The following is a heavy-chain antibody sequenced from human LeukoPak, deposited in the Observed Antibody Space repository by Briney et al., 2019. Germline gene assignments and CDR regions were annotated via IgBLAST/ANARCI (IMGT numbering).Heavy chain of an antibody. Sequence: GASVKVSCKASGYTFTGYYIHWVRQAPGQGLEWMGWINPNSGGTNYAQKFQGRVTMTRDTSISTAYMELSRLRSDDTAVYYCARGYIYSSGWDIDYWGQGTLVTVSS. V-gene: IGHV1-2*02. CDR2: INPNSGGT. D-gene: IGHD6-19*01. CDR3: ARGYIYSSGWDIDY. J-gene: IGHJ4*02. CDR1: GYTFTGYY.